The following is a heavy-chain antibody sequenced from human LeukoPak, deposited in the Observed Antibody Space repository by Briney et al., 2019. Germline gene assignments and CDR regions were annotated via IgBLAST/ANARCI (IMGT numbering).Heavy chain of an antibody. CDR3: ARGSVRGEFDP. CDR1: AYSISSGYY. J-gene: IGHJ5*02. CDR2: IYHSGST. Sequence: SETLSLTCTVSAYSISSGYYWGWIRQPPGKGLEWIGSIYHSGSTDYNPSLKSRVTMSVDTSKNQFSLKLSSVTAADTAVYSCARGSVRGEFDPWGQGTLVTVSS. D-gene: IGHD3-10*01. V-gene: IGHV4-38-2*02.